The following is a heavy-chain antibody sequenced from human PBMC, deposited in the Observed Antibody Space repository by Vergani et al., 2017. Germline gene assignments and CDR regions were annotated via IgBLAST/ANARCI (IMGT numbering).Heavy chain of an antibody. CDR2: MFHTGEA. CDR1: GYSISRGFY. V-gene: IGHV4-38-2*02. CDR3: GVIMVRSPRPDNWFDS. Sequence: QIQLQESGPGLVKPSETLSLTCSVLGYSISRGFYWAWIRQTPEKGLEWIGGMFHTGEASNSPSLQSRVAFSMDTSKNQFSLQLTSVTAADTAVYFCGVIMVRSPRPDNWFDSWGRGTLVTVSS. J-gene: IGHJ5*01. D-gene: IGHD3-10*01.